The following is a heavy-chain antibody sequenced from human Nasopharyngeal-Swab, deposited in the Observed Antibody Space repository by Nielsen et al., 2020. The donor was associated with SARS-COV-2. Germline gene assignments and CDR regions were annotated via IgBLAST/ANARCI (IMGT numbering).Heavy chain of an antibody. V-gene: IGHV4-59*01. CDR1: GCSISSYY. CDR3: ARLIRSCSGGSCYAVDP. CDR2: IYYSGST. J-gene: IGHJ5*02. Sequence: SETLSLTCTVSGCSISSYYWSWIRQPPGKGLEWIGYIYYSGSTNYNPSLKSRVTISVDTSKNQFSLKLSSVTAADTAVYYCARLIRSCSGGSCYAVDPWGQGTLVTVSS. D-gene: IGHD2-15*01.